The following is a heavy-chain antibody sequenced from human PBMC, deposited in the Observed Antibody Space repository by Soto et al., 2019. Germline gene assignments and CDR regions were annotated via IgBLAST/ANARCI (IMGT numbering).Heavy chain of an antibody. Sequence: SETLSLTCAVSGGSISSGGYSWSWIRQPPGKGLEWIGYIYYSGSTNYNPSLKGRVTISVDTSKNQFSLKLSSVTAADTAVYYCARGRRDGYLYYFDYWGQGTLVTVSS. D-gene: IGHD5-12*01. CDR1: GGSISSGGYS. CDR2: IYYSGST. CDR3: ARGRRDGYLYYFDY. V-gene: IGHV4-61*08. J-gene: IGHJ4*02.